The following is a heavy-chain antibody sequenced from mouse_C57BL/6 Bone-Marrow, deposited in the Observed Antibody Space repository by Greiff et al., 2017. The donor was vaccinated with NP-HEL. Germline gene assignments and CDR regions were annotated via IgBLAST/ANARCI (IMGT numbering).Heavy chain of an antibody. D-gene: IGHD1-1*01. Sequence: GGGLVQPKGSLKLSCAASGFRFNTYAMNWVRQAPGKGLEWVARIRSKSNNYATYYADSVKDRFTISRDDSESMRYLQMNNLKTEDTAMYYCVRQEGITTVVPAMDYWGQGTSVTVSS. CDR3: VRQEGITTVVPAMDY. J-gene: IGHJ4*01. CDR1: GFRFNTYA. V-gene: IGHV10-1*01. CDR2: IRSKSNNYAT.